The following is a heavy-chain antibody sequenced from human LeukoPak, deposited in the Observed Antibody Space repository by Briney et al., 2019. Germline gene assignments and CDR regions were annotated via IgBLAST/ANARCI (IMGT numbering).Heavy chain of an antibody. CDR1: GLTFSSCW. CDR3: ASYLGHYGFWSGYYSGYYFDS. CDR2: INQDGSEK. V-gene: IGHV3-7*01. Sequence: GGSLRLSCAASGLTFSSCWMSWVRQAPGRGLEWVANINQDGSEKYYVDSVKGRFTISRDNAENSLYLQMNSLRAEDTAIYYCASYLGHYGFWSGYYSGYYFDSWGQGALVTVSS. J-gene: IGHJ4*02. D-gene: IGHD3-3*01.